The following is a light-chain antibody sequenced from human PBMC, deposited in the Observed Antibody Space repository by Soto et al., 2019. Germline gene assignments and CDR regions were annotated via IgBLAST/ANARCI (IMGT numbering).Light chain of an antibody. V-gene: IGKV3-15*01. CDR1: QSVSGN. CDR3: QQYNNWPRT. Sequence: EIVLTQSPGTLSLSPGERATLSCRASQSVSGNLAWYQQKPGQAPRLLIYGASTRATGIPARFSGSGSGTDFTLASSRLQSEDFAVCYCQQYNNWPRTFGEGTKVEIK. J-gene: IGKJ1*01. CDR2: GAS.